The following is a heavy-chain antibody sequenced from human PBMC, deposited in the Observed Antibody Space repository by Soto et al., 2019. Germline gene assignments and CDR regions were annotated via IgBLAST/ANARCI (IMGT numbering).Heavy chain of an antibody. Sequence: EVQLLESGGGLVQPGGSLRLSCAASGFTFSSSAMGWVRQAPGKGLEWVSAISGSGGSTYYADSVKGRFTISRDNSKNTLYLQMNSLRAEDTAVYYCAKETDSGYDYFDYWGQGTLVTVSS. D-gene: IGHD5-12*01. V-gene: IGHV3-23*01. CDR1: GFTFSSSA. CDR3: AKETDSGYDYFDY. CDR2: ISGSGGST. J-gene: IGHJ4*02.